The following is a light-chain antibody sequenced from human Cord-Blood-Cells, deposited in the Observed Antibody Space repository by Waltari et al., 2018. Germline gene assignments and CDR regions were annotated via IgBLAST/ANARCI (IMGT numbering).Light chain of an antibody. J-gene: IGLJ3*02. CDR2: STN. CDR3: VLYMGSDIWV. Sequence: QTVVTQEPSFSVSPGGTVTLTCGLSSGSVSTSYYPSWYQQTPGQAPRTLIYSTNPRSSGVPDRFSGSILGNKAALTITGAQADDESDYYCVLYMGSDIWVFGGGTKLTVL. CDR1: SGSVSTSYY. V-gene: IGLV8-61*01.